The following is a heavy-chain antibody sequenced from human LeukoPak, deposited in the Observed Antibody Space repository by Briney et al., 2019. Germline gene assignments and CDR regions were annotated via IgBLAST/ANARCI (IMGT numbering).Heavy chain of an antibody. J-gene: IGHJ4*02. CDR1: GGSISSYY. D-gene: IGHD2/OR15-2a*01. V-gene: IGHV4-59*01. CDR2: IYYSGST. Sequence: SETLSLTCTVSGGSISSYYWSWIRQPPGKGLEWIGYIYYSGSTNYNPSLKSRVTISVDTSKNQFSLKLSSATAADTAVYYCARVYYSKLDYWGQGTLVTVSS. CDR3: ARVYYSKLDY.